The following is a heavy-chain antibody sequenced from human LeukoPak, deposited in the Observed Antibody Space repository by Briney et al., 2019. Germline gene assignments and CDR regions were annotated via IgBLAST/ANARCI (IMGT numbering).Heavy chain of an antibody. CDR2: SHQTGST. V-gene: IGHV4-4*02. Sequence: SETLSLTCAVSGGSIGSIEWFSWVRQTPGKGLEWIGESHQTGSTNYNPSLKSRVTISVDKSKNQFSLDFNSVTAADTAVYYCAREVGQYSSGWLSSEYYFDSWGQGTLVTVSS. J-gene: IGHJ4*02. CDR3: AREVGQYSSGWLSSEYYFDS. D-gene: IGHD6-19*01. CDR1: GGSIGSIEW.